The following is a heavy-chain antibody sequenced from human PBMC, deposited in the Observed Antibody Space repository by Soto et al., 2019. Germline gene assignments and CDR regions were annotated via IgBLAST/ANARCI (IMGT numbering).Heavy chain of an antibody. CDR2: ISPKSGGT. D-gene: IGHD2-8*01. J-gene: IGHJ4*02. CDR3: ASSMHLGIHFGFDY. CDR1: GYTFSAYF. V-gene: IGHV1-2*04. Sequence: QVQLLQSGAEVKRLGASVKVSCKASGYTFSAYFIHWVRQAPGQGLEWMGWISPKSGGTNYSQKFQGWVTMTWDPSISTAYMELSRLRSDDTATYYCASSMHLGIHFGFDYWGLGTVVTVSS.